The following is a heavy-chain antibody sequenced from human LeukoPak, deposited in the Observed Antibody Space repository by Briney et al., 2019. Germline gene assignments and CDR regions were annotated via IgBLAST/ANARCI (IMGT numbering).Heavy chain of an antibody. V-gene: IGHV3-48*03. J-gene: IGHJ4*02. CDR3: AKGSSSWFRGYFDY. D-gene: IGHD6-13*01. Sequence: GGSLRLSCAASGFTFSSYEMNWVRQAPGKGLEWGSYISSSGSTIYYADSVKGRFTISRDNSKNTLYLQMNSLRAEDTAVYYCAKGSSSWFRGYFDYWGQGTLVTVSS. CDR2: ISSSGSTI. CDR1: GFTFSSYE.